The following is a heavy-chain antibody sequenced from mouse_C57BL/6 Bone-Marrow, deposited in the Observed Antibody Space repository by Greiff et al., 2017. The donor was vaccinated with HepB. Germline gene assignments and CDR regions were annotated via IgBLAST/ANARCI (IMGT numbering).Heavy chain of an antibody. CDR3: AREGGSVFDY. D-gene: IGHD1-1*01. V-gene: IGHV5-4*01. Sequence: EVQVVESGGGLVKPGGSLKLSCAASGFTFSSYAMSWVRQTPEKRLEWVATISDGGSYTYYPDNVKGRFTISRDNAKNNLYLQMSHPKSEDTAMYYCAREGGSVFDYWGQGTTLTVSS. CDR1: GFTFSSYA. CDR2: ISDGGSYT. J-gene: IGHJ2*01.